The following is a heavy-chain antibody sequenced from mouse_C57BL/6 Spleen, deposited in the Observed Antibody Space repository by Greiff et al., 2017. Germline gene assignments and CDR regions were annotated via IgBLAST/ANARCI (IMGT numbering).Heavy chain of an antibody. CDR2: IDPSDSYT. J-gene: IGHJ2*01. V-gene: IGHV1-59*01. Sequence: QVQLQQSGAELVRPGTSVKLSCKASGYTFTSYWMHWVKQRPGQGLEWIGVIDPSDSYTNYNQKFKGKATLTVDTSSSTAYMQLSSLTSEDSAVYYCARGNLYFDYWGQGTTLTVSS. CDR3: ARGNLYFDY. CDR1: GYTFTSYW.